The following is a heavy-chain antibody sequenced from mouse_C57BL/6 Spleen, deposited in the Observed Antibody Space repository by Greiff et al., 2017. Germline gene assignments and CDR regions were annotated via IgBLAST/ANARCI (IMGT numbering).Heavy chain of an antibody. CDR2: IYPGDGDT. V-gene: IGHV1-82*01. CDR3: APSMVTGGDYFDY. D-gene: IGHD2-2*01. Sequence: QVQLKESGPELVKPGASVKISCKASGYAFSSSWMNWVKQRPGKGLEWIGRIYPGDGDTNYNGKFKGKATLTADKSSSTAYMQLSSLTSEDSAVYFCAPSMVTGGDYFDYWGQGTTLTVSS. J-gene: IGHJ2*01. CDR1: GYAFSSSW.